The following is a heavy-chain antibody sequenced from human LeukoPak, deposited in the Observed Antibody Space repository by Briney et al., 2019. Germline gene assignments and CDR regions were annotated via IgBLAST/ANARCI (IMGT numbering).Heavy chain of an antibody. V-gene: IGHV3-33*06. CDR3: AKDWSSSGSTWYFDY. J-gene: IGHJ4*02. CDR2: MWDDGTNE. CDR1: GFNFGIYG. D-gene: IGHD6-19*01. Sequence: GGSLRLSCTASGFNFGIYGMHWVRQAPGKGLEWVAVMWDDGTNEYYVESVKGRFTISRDNGKRTLYLQMDSLRAEDTAVYYCAKDWSSSGSTWYFDYWGQGTLVTVSS.